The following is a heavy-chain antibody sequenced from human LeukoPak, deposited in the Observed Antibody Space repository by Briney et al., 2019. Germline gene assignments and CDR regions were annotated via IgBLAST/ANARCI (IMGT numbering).Heavy chain of an antibody. D-gene: IGHD3-22*01. J-gene: IGHJ4*02. CDR2: IIPILGIA. CDR3: ASPGTYYYDSSGYGH. Sequence: GASVKVSYKASGGTFSSYAISWVRQAPGQGLEWMGRIIPILGIANYAQKFQGRVTITADKSTSTAYMELSSLRSEDTAVYYCASPGTYYYDSSGYGHWGQGTLVTVSS. V-gene: IGHV1-69*04. CDR1: GGTFSSYA.